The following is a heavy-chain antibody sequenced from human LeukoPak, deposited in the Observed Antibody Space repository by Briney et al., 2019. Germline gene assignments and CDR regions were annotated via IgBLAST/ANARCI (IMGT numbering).Heavy chain of an antibody. J-gene: IGHJ4*02. D-gene: IGHD3-22*01. Sequence: GGSLRLSCAASGFTVSSDYMCWVRQAPEKGLEWVSVIYSGGSTYYADSVKGRFTISRDNYKNTLYLQMNSLRAEDTALYYCARLDDSSGYYYDYWGQGTLVTVSS. V-gene: IGHV3-66*01. CDR3: ARLDDSSGYYYDY. CDR2: IYSGGST. CDR1: GFTVSSDY.